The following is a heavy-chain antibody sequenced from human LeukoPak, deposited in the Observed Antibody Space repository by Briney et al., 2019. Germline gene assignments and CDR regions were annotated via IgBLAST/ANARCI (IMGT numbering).Heavy chain of an antibody. CDR3: ARSLRNAFDI. D-gene: IGHD3-3*01. V-gene: IGHV3-48*01. CDR1: GFTFSSYE. CDR2: ISTSSSTI. Sequence: AGGSLRLSCAASGFTFSSYEMNWVRQAPGKGLEWVSYISTSSSTIYYADSVKGRFTISSDNANNSLYLQMNSLRAEDTAVYYCARSLRNAFDIWGQGTMVTVSS. J-gene: IGHJ3*02.